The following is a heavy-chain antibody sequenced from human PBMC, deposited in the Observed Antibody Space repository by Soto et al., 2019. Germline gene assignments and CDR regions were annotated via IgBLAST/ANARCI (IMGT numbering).Heavy chain of an antibody. D-gene: IGHD3-22*01. J-gene: IGHJ4*02. CDR1: GGSFSGYY. CDR2: INHSGST. Sequence: PSETLSLTCAVYGGSFSGYYWSWIRQPPGKGLEWIGEINHSGSTNYNPSLKSRVTISVDTPKNQFSLKLSSVTAADTAVYYCARVSLSRTYYYDSSGYPDYWGQGTLVTVSS. V-gene: IGHV4-34*01. CDR3: ARVSLSRTYYYDSSGYPDY.